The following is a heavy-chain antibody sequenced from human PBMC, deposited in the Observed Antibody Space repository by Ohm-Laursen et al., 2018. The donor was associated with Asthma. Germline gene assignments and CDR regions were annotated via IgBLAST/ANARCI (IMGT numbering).Heavy chain of an antibody. CDR1: GDSITNNYW. J-gene: IGHJ4*02. V-gene: IGHV4/OR15-8*01. D-gene: IGHD3-10*01. CDR3: VRDASGAYYGGHFDS. Sequence: SDTLSLTCIVSGDSITNNYWWTWVRQPPGKGLEWIGQIFHGGGTNYRPSLKSRVTISLDKAKNQFSLNLTSVTAADTAVYYCVRDASGAYYGGHFDSWGQGSLVTVSS. CDR2: IFHGGGT.